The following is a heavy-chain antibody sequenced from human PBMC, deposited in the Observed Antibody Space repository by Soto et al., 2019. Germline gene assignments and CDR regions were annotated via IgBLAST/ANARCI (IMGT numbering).Heavy chain of an antibody. CDR2: ISGSGGST. CDR3: AKDLGGNYYDSSGYPRSTEFDP. Sequence: TGGSLRLSCAASGFTFSSYAMSWVRQAPGKGLEWVSAISGSGGSTYYADSVKGRFTISRDNSKNTLYVQMNSLRAEDTAVYYCAKDLGGNYYDSSGYPRSTEFDPWGQGTLVTVSS. V-gene: IGHV3-23*01. CDR1: GFTFSSYA. J-gene: IGHJ5*02. D-gene: IGHD3-22*01.